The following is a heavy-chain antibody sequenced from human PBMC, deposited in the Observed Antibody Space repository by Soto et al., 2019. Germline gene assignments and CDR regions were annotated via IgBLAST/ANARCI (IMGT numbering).Heavy chain of an antibody. J-gene: IGHJ4*02. Sequence: QVQLQESGPGLVMPSGTLSLTCAVSGASITSSEWWNWVRQPPGRGLEWIGEIYHGGTTISTPSLKSLVTISVDESKNHFALKMTSVTVADTAVYYCARDFKAPNDALAFDYWGQVTLVTVSS. CDR1: GASITSSEW. V-gene: IGHV4-4*02. D-gene: IGHD1-1*01. CDR2: IYHGGTT. CDR3: ARDFKAPNDALAFDY.